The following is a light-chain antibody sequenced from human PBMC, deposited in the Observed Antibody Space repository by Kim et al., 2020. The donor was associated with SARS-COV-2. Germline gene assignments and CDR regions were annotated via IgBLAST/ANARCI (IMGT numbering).Light chain of an antibody. Sequence: ESVKSSCSGSSSNIGSKDVYWYKKVPGTAPRVLVYRDNQRRSGGPARFSGAKSGTSASLAISGLRSEDEADYYCAAWDDSLSGCVFGTGTKVTVL. CDR3: AAWDDSLSGCV. CDR2: RDN. V-gene: IGLV1-47*01. J-gene: IGLJ1*01. CDR1: SSNIGSKD.